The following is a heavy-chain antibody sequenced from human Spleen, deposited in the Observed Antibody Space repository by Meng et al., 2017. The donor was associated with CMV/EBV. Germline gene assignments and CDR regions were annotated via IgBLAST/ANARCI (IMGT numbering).Heavy chain of an antibody. CDR2: ISAYNGNT. CDR3: TRGLFF. D-gene: IGHD3-3*01. J-gene: IGHJ4*02. V-gene: IGHV1-18*01. CDR1: GYTFPNYG. Sequence: ASVKVSCKASGYTFPNYGITWVRQAPGQGLEWMGWISAYNGNTNYAQRFQGRVTMTTDTSTRTAYLEVRSLTSDDTAVYYCTRGLFFWGQGTLVTVSS.